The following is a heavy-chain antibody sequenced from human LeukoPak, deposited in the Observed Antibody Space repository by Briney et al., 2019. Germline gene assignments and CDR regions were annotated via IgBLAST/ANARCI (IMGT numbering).Heavy chain of an antibody. Sequence: SETLSLTCTVSGGSINSSDHYWAWIRQPPGKGLEWIGSKYYSGDTYYSPSLKSRVIISVDTSRNKFALKLNSVTAADTAVYFCARHRLEGDTFDIWGQGTKVTVSS. D-gene: IGHD3-3*01. V-gene: IGHV4-39*01. CDR1: GGSINSSDHY. CDR3: ARHRLEGDTFDI. CDR2: KYYSGDT. J-gene: IGHJ3*02.